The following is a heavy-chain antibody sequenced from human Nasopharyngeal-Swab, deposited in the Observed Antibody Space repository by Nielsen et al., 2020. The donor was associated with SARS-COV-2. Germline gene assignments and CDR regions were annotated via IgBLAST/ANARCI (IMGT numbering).Heavy chain of an antibody. CDR1: GYSFTNYW. D-gene: IGHD3-22*01. Sequence: GESLKISCKASGYSFTNYWIGWVRQMPGKGLEWMGIIYPGDSDTRYSPSFQGQVTISADKSISTAYLQWSSLKASDTAMYYCARGPPRVIDYYYYMDVWGKGTTVTVSS. V-gene: IGHV5-51*01. J-gene: IGHJ6*03. CDR3: ARGPPRVIDYYYYMDV. CDR2: IYPGDSDT.